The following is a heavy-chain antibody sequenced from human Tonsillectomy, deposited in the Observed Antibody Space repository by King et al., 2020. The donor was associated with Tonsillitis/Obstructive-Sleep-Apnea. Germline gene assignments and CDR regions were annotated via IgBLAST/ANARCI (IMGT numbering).Heavy chain of an antibody. Sequence: QLVQSGAEVKKPGESLKISCKGSGYSFSTYWIGWVRQMPGKGLEWMGIIYPGDSDTRYSPSFQGQVTISADKSISTAYVQWSSLKASDTAMYYCERVALVVPSGMGMHDNWFDPWGQGTLVTVSS. D-gene: IGHD2-2*01. J-gene: IGHJ5*02. CDR1: GYSFSTYW. CDR2: IYPGDSDT. V-gene: IGHV5-51*01. CDR3: ERVALVVPSGMGMHDNWFDP.